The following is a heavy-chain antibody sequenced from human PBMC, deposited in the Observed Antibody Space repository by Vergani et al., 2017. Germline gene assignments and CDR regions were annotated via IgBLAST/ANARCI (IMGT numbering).Heavy chain of an antibody. V-gene: IGHV3-23*01. D-gene: IGHD5-18*01. J-gene: IGHJ4*02. CDR1: GLTFSSYA. CDR3: AKDRLWGYFDY. Sequence: EVQLFESGGGLVQPGGSLRLSCAASGLTFSSYAMSWVRQAPGKWLAWVSAISGSGGSTYYADSVKGRFTISRDTSKNTLYLQMNSLRAEDTAVYDCAKDRLWGYFDYWGQGTLVTVSS. CDR2: ISGSGGST.